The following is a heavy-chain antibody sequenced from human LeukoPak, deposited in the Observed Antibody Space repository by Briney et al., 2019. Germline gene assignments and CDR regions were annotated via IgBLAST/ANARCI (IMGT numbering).Heavy chain of an antibody. CDR2: ISGYNGDT. V-gene: IGHV1-18*01. CDR1: GYTFTNFG. CDR3: ARRRIVSGTDAFDI. D-gene: IGHD6-19*01. J-gene: IGHJ3*02. Sequence: ASVKVSCKASGYTFTNFGISWVRQAPGQGLEWMGWISGYNGDTNYAQKVQDRVTMTTDTSTGTAYMELRSLTSDDTAVYFCARRRIVSGTDAFDIWGQGTMVTVSS.